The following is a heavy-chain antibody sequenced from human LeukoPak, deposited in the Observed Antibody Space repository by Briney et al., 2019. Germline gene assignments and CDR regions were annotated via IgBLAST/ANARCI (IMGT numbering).Heavy chain of an antibody. CDR3: AKSRSSSYNRFDY. J-gene: IGHJ4*02. CDR1: GFTLSNYA. D-gene: IGHD6-13*01. V-gene: IGHV3-23*01. CDR2: LSGTGGT. Sequence: GGSLRLSCAASGFTLSNYAMSWVRQAPGKGLEWVSALSGTGGTYYADSVKGRFTISRDNSKNTLYLHMNNLRAEDTAIYYCAKSRSSSYNRFDYWGQGTLVTVSS.